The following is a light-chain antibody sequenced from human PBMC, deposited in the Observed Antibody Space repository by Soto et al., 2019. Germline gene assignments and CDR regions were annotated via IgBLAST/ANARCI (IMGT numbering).Light chain of an antibody. CDR1: QSVNSNY. J-gene: IGKJ2*01. Sequence: MVLTQSPGTLSLSPGERATLSCRASQSVNSNYLAWYQQKPGQAPRLLIYGASSRATGFPDRFSGSGSGTDFTLTISSLEPEDVAVYFCQHYDTSSYTFGQGTKLQIK. CDR2: GAS. CDR3: QHYDTSSYT. V-gene: IGKV3-20*01.